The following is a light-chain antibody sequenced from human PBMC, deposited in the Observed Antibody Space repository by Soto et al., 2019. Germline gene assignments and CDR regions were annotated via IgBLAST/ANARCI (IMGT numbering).Light chain of an antibody. J-gene: IGKJ1*01. CDR2: GAS. CDR3: QQYGSSPRT. Sequence: EIVLTQPPGTLSLSPGERATLSCRASQSVSSSYLAWYQQKPGQAPRLVIYGASSRATGIPDRFSGSGSGTDFTLTISRLEPEDFAVYYCQQYGSSPRTFGQGTKVDIK. V-gene: IGKV3-20*01. CDR1: QSVSSSY.